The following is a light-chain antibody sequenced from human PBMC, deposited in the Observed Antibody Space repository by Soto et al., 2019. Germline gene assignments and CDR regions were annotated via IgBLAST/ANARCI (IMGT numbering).Light chain of an antibody. V-gene: IGLV2-23*03. Sequence: QSALTQPASVSGSLGQSITISCTGTSSDVGSYNLVSWYQQHPGKAPKLMIYEGSERPSGISNRFSGSKSGNTASLTISVLQAEDEADYYCCSYAGSSTFDVFGTGTKVTVL. CDR1: SSDVGSYNL. CDR2: EGS. J-gene: IGLJ1*01. CDR3: CSYAGSSTFDV.